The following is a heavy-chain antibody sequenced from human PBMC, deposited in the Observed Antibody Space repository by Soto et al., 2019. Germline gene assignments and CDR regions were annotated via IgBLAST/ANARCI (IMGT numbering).Heavy chain of an antibody. V-gene: IGHV3-48*02. CDR3: ARDLEPYYYGSGILDY. D-gene: IGHD3-10*01. CDR2: ISSSSSTI. J-gene: IGHJ4*02. CDR1: GFTFSSYS. Sequence: GGSLRLSCAASGFTFSSYSMNWVRQAPGKGLEWVSYISSSSSTIYYADSVKGRFTISRDNAKNSLYLQMNSLRDEDTAVYYCARDLEPYYYGSGILDYWGQGTLVTVSS.